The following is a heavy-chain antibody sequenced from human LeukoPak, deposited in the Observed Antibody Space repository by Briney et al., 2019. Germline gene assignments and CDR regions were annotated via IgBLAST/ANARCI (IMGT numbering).Heavy chain of an antibody. CDR2: INHSGST. CDR1: GGSFSGYY. J-gene: IGHJ6*03. D-gene: IGHD3-3*01. Sequence: SETLSLTCAVYGGSFSGYYWSWIRQPPGKGLEWIGEINHSGSTNYNPSLKSRVTISVDTSKNQFSLKLSSVTAADTAVYYCARGAPRWAILSRSYYMDVWGKGTTVTVSS. V-gene: IGHV4-34*01. CDR3: ARGAPRWAILSRSYYMDV.